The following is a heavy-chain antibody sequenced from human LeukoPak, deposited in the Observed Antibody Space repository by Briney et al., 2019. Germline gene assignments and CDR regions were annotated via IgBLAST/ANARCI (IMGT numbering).Heavy chain of an antibody. D-gene: IGHD3-10*01. J-gene: IGHJ4*02. CDR3: ARERYYGSGLAFDY. CDR2: IFDSGST. V-gene: IGHV4-59*12. CDR1: GGSFSTYY. Sequence: SETLSLTCSVSGGSFSTYYRTWIRHPPGKGLEYICYIFDSGSTNYNPSPERRATISVDAYKHQFSLKVTCVAAGDTAVYYCARERYYGSGLAFDYWGQGTLVTVSS.